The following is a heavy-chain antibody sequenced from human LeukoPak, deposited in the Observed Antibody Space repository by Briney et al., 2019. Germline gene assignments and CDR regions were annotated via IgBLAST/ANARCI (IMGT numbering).Heavy chain of an antibody. J-gene: IGHJ6*03. D-gene: IGHD3-3*01. CDR1: GVSISSSSYY. Sequence: SETLSLTCTVSGVSISSSSYYWGWIRQPPGKGLEWIVSIYYSGSTYYNPSLKSRVTISVDTSKNQFSLKLSSVTAADTAVYYCARLSHYDFWSGPTSSHYYYYYMDVWGKGTTVTVSS. V-gene: IGHV4-39*01. CDR3: ARLSHYDFWSGPTSSHYYYYYMDV. CDR2: IYYSGST.